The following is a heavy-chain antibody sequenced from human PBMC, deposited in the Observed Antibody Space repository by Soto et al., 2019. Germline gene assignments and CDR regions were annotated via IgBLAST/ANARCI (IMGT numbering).Heavy chain of an antibody. Sequence: PLETLSLTCTVSGGSISSCDYYWGWVRQPPGKGLAWIGSICSGGSTYYNPSLKSRVTISVDTSNNQFSLRLSSVTAADTAVYYCARHRRETGTYAQHLDYWGQGTLVTVS. J-gene: IGHJ4*02. CDR2: ICSGGST. CDR1: GGSISSCDYY. D-gene: IGHD1-1*01. CDR3: ARHRRETGTYAQHLDY. V-gene: IGHV4-39*01.